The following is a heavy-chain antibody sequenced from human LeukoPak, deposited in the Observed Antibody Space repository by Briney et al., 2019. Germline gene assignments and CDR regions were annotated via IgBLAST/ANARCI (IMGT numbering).Heavy chain of an antibody. V-gene: IGHV3-30*03. CDR2: VSSDGSID. J-gene: IGHJ5*02. Sequence: GGSLRLSCAPSRLTFSNYCMHWVRQAPGKGLEGVAVVSSDGSIDYYADSLRGRFTVSRDNSKNTMFLQFNTLRPEDTAVYYCAREGMGTTFSAWFEPWGQGTLVTVSS. D-gene: IGHD1-7*01. CDR1: RLTFSNYC. CDR3: AREGMGTTFSAWFEP.